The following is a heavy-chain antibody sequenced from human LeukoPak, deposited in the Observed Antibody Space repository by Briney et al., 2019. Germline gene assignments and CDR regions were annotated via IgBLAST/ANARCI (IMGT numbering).Heavy chain of an antibody. CDR2: ISSSSSYI. CDR1: AFTFRNYA. D-gene: IGHD2-21*01. Sequence: GRSLRLSCAASAFTFRNYAIHWVRQAPGKGLEWVSSISSSSSYIYYADSVKGRFTISRDNSKNTLYLQMNSLRAEDTAVYYCAKLSGEKLDYWGQGTLVTVSS. V-gene: IGHV3-21*01. J-gene: IGHJ4*02. CDR3: AKLSGEKLDY.